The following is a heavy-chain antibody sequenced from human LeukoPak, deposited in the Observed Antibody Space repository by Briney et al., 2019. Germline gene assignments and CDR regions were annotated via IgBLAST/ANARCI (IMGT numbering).Heavy chain of an antibody. D-gene: IGHD3-10*01. Sequence: SETLSLTCTVSGGSISSYYLSWIRQPPGKGLEWVGYIYYSGSTNYNPSLKSRVTISVDTSKNQFSLKLSSVTAADTAVYYCARGVGLWFGDLLPPAKQFDYWGQGTLGTVS. CDR1: GGSISSYY. J-gene: IGHJ4*02. CDR3: ARGVGLWFGDLLPPAKQFDY. V-gene: IGHV4-59*08. CDR2: IYYSGST.